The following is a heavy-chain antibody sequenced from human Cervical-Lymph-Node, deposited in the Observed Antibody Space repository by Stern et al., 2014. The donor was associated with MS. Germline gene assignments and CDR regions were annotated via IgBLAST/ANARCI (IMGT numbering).Heavy chain of an antibody. J-gene: IGHJ4*02. CDR1: GGSITSRSSY. CDR3: ASWGGVPTYSSGWYFDY. CDR2: IYSSGGT. Sequence: MQLVESGPRLVKPSETLSLTCTVSGGSITSRSSYWGWIRRPPGKGLEWIGRIYSSGGTYYNPSLKSRATISVDTSKNHFSLNRSSVTAADTAVYYCASWGGVPTYSSGWYFDYWGQGTPVTVSS. V-gene: IGHV4-39*02. D-gene: IGHD6-19*01.